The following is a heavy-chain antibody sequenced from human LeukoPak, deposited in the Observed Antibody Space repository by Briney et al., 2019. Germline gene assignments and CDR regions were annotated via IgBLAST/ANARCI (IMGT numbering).Heavy chain of an antibody. D-gene: IGHD7-27*01. J-gene: IGHJ4*02. CDR2: IFNSGTST. V-gene: IGHV3-23*05. CDR3: ARLGTGDDY. CDR1: GFTFSTYA. Sequence: GGSLRLSCAASGFTFSTYAMTWVRQAPGKGLEWVSVIFNSGTSTYYADSVKGRFTISRDNAKNSLYLQMNSLRAEDTAVYYCARLGTGDDYWGQGTLVTVSS.